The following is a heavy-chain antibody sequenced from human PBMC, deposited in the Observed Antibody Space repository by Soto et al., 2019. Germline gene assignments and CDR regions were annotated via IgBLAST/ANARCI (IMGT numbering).Heavy chain of an antibody. D-gene: IGHD1-1*01. V-gene: IGHV1-2*02. CDR2: INPDSDDT. Sequence: QVHLVQSGAEVKKPGASVKVSCKASGYTFTGYYIHWVRQAPGQGLEWMGWINPDSDDTNYAQKFQGRVTVTRDPSISTAYMELSRLTSADTAVYFYERDGYSPFDFWGRVTRVTVSS. CDR3: ERDGYSPFDF. J-gene: IGHJ4*02. CDR1: GYTFTGYY.